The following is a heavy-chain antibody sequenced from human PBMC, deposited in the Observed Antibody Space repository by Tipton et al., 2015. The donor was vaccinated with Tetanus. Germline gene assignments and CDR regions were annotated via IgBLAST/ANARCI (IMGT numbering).Heavy chain of an antibody. V-gene: IGHV4-59*01. CDR2: VSYSGRT. CDR1: RGPISSYY. D-gene: IGHD5-24*01. J-gene: IGHJ3*01. CDR3: ARGGRDAYNNPLGAFDV. Sequence: VKPSETLSLTCTVTRGPISSYYWSWIRQPPGKGLEWLAYVSYSGRTNSNYSLKSRIAISQDTSKNQFSLRLTSVTAADTAVYYCARGGRDAYNNPLGAFDVWGRGTTVTVSS.